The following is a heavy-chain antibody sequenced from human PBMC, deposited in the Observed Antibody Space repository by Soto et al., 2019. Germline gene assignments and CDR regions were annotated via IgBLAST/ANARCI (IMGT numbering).Heavy chain of an antibody. J-gene: IGHJ4*01. CDR2: ININRGDV. CDR3: ATDDMNRGRFGL. Sequence: ASVKVSCKASGHSSTHNGISWVRRAPGQGLEWMGWININRGDVNHAPKFQGRVTLTTDTSTTTAYMELRSLRLDDTAVYFCATDDMNRGRFGLWGHGPLVTVSS. V-gene: IGHV1-18*01. CDR1: GHSSTHNG.